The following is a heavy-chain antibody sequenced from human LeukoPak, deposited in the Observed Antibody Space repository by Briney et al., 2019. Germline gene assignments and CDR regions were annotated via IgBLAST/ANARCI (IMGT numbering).Heavy chain of an antibody. D-gene: IGHD3-22*01. Sequence: QPGGSLRLSCAASGFTFSRYWMHWVRQAPGKGLEWVSTVSGSGSRTDYADPVKGRFTISRDNSKNTVYLQMNSLRADDTAVYYCAKGAKHYDSLFDYWGQGTLVTVSS. CDR1: GFTFSRYW. J-gene: IGHJ4*02. CDR3: AKGAKHYDSLFDY. V-gene: IGHV3-23*01. CDR2: VSGSGSRT.